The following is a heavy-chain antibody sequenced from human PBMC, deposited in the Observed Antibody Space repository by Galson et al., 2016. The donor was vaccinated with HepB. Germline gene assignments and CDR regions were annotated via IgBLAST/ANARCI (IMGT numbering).Heavy chain of an antibody. CDR2: ISSSGGST. Sequence: SLRLSCAASGFTFSSYAMSWVRQAPGKGLEWVSTISSSGGSTYFADSVKGRFNISRDNSKNTLYLQMNSLRAEDTAVHYCAKVLGAGYCGGSSCAMDVWGQGTTVTVSS. CDR3: AKVLGAGYCGGSSCAMDV. CDR1: GFTFSSYA. D-gene: IGHD2-15*01. J-gene: IGHJ6*02. V-gene: IGHV3-23*01.